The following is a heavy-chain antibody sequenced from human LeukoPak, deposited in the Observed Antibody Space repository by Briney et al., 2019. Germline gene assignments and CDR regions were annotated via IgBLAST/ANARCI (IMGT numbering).Heavy chain of an antibody. V-gene: IGHV1-69*13. J-gene: IGHJ4*02. CDR1: GGTFSSYA. D-gene: IGHD3-3*01. CDR3: ARKTTIFGVVITDY. CDR2: IIPIFGTA. Sequence: SLKVSCKASGGTFSSYAISWVQQPPGQGLEWMGGIIPIFGTANYAQTFQGRVTITADESTSTAYMELSSLRSEDTAVYYCARKTTIFGVVITDYWGQGTLVTVSS.